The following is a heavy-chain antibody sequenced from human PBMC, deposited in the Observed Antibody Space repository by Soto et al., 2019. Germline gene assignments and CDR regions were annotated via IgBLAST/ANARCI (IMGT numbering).Heavy chain of an antibody. J-gene: IGHJ6*02. CDR3: TTDPWPQLELHYYGMDV. Sequence: GGSLRLSCAASGFTFSNAWMSWVRQAPGKGLEWVGRIKSKTDGGTTDYAAPVKGRFTISRDDSKNTLYLQMNSLKTEDTAVYYCTTDPWPQLELHYYGMDVWGQGTTVTVSS. CDR1: GFTFSNAW. D-gene: IGHD1-7*01. V-gene: IGHV3-15*01. CDR2: IKSKTDGGTT.